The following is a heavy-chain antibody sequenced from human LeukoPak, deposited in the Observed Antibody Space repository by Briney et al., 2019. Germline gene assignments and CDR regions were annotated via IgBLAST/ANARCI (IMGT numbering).Heavy chain of an antibody. D-gene: IGHD3-22*01. V-gene: IGHV3-23*01. CDR1: GFTFSSYA. CDR3: ARGNTMSDGY. Sequence: PGGSLRLSCAASGFTFSSYAMSWVRQAPGKGLEWVSAISGSGGSTYYADSVKGRFTISRDNAKNSLYLQMNSLRAEDTAVYYCARGNTMSDGYWGQGTLVTVSS. J-gene: IGHJ4*02. CDR2: ISGSGGST.